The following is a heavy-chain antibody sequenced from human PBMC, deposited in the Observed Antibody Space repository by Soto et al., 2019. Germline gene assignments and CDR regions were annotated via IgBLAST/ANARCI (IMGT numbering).Heavy chain of an antibody. CDR1: GGSFSGYY. J-gene: IGHJ4*02. Sequence: SETLSLTCAVYGGSFSGYYWSWIRQPPGKGLEWIGEINHSGSTNYNPSLKSRVTISVDTSKNQFSLKLSSVTAADTAVYYCASAGIAAAPTLYYFDFWGQGTLVTVSS. CDR2: INHSGST. CDR3: ASAGIAAAPTLYYFDF. V-gene: IGHV4-34*01. D-gene: IGHD6-13*01.